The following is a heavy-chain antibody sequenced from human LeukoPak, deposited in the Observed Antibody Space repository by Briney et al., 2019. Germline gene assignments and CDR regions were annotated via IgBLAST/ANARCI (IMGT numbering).Heavy chain of an antibody. D-gene: IGHD6-25*01. V-gene: IGHV3-15*01. J-gene: IGHJ4*01. CDR3: ATEGSGWNG. CDR2: IKSKSDGGTT. CDR1: GFTFSSYA. Sequence: GGSLRLSCAASGFTFSSYAMSWVRQAPGKGLEWVGRIKSKSDGGTTDYAAPVKGRFTISRDDSKNTLYLQMNSLQNDDTAVYYCATEGSGWNGWGQGTLVTVSS.